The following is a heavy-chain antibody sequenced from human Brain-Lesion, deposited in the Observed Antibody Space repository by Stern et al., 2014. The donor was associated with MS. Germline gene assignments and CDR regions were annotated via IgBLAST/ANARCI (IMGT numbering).Heavy chain of an antibody. CDR1: GGSISSGGYY. CDR3: ARGRVVPGFQYYATDV. Sequence: QVQLQESGPGLVKPSQTLSLSCTVSGGSISSGGYYWSWIRQPAGKGLEWIGRIFNSGSTSYNPPLQSRVNISIETSKNQFSLRLNPMTAADTAVYYCARGRVVPGFQYYATDVWGQGTTVIVSS. V-gene: IGHV4-61*02. J-gene: IGHJ6*02. CDR2: IFNSGST. D-gene: IGHD2-2*01.